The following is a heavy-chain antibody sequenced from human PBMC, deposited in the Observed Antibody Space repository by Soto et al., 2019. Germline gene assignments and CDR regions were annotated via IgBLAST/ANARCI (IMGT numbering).Heavy chain of an antibody. CDR1: GFTFSTYA. D-gene: IGHD6-19*01. Sequence: GGSLRLSCAASGFTFSTYARHWVRQAPGKGLEWVAVISYDGSNNYYADSVKGRFTISRDNSKDTLFLQMNSLRVEDTAVYYCTRDITYNSGWYDYWGQGTLVTVYS. J-gene: IGHJ4*02. CDR3: TRDITYNSGWYDY. CDR2: ISYDGSNN. V-gene: IGHV3-30-3*01.